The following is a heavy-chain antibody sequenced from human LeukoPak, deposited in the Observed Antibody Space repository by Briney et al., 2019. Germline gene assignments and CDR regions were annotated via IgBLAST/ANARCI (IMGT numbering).Heavy chain of an antibody. CDR1: GGSFSGYF. CDR3: ARMEAMIVVVNWFDP. J-gene: IGHJ5*02. V-gene: IGHV4-34*01. Sequence: SETLSLTCAVYGGSFSGYFWSWIRQPPGKGLEWIGEINHSGNTNYNPSLKSRVTISVDTSKNQFSLKLSSVTAADTAVYYCARMEAMIVVVNWFDPWGQGTLVTVSS. CDR2: INHSGNT. D-gene: IGHD3-22*01.